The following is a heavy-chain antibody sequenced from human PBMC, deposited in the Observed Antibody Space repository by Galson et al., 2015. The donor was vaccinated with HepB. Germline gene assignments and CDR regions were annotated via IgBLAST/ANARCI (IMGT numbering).Heavy chain of an antibody. CDR3: SREMTGSYSD. D-gene: IGHD3-10*01. CDR2: IRGDGIVS. CDR1: GFTFNAHW. V-gene: IGHV3-7*01. J-gene: IGHJ4*02. Sequence: SLRLSCAASGFTFNAHWMHWVRQAPGKGLEWVANIRGDGIVSYYAESVRGRFTISRDNAKNSLYLQMNGLRVDETAVYYCSREMTGSYSDWGQGTLVTVSS.